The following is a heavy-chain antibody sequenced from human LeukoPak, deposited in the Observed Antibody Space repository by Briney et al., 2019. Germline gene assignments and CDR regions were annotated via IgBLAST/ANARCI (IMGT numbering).Heavy chain of an antibody. V-gene: IGHV3-30*18. D-gene: IGHD6-6*01. CDR1: GFTFSKYG. CDR2: ISYDGSKK. Sequence: GGSLRLSCAVSGFTFSKYGMHWVRQAPGKGLEWVAVISYDGSKKYYADSVKGRFTISRDNSKNTLYLQMNSLRAEDTAVYYCAKAGGAYSSTYYFHYWGQGTLVTVSS. CDR3: AKAGGAYSSTYYFHY. J-gene: IGHJ4*02.